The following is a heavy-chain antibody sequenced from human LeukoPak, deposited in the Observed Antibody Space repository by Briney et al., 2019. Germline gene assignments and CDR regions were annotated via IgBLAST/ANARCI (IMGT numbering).Heavy chain of an antibody. CDR2: TYYSGST. V-gene: IGHV4-39*01. CDR1: GGSISSSSYY. J-gene: IGHJ6*02. D-gene: IGHD3-10*01. CDR3: ARRGFGAYYYYGMDV. Sequence: PSETLSLTCTVSGGSISSSSYYWGWIRQPPGKGLEWIGSTYYSGSTYYNPSLKSRVTISVDTSKNQFSLKLSSVTAADTAVYYCARRGFGAYYYYGMDVWGQGTTVTVSS.